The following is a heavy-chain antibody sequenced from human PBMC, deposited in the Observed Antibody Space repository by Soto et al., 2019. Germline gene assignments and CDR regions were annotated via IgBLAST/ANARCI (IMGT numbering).Heavy chain of an antibody. V-gene: IGHV3-11*01. CDR1: GFTFSDYY. CDR3: AREVPLILGDCSGCSCPLQPYNWFDP. CDR2: ISSSGSTI. Sequence: QVQLVESGGGLVKPGGSLRLSCAASGFTFSDYYMSWIRQAPGKGLEWVSYISSSGSTIYYADSVKGRFTISRDNAKNSRYLQMNSLRAEDTAVYYCAREVPLILGDCSGCSCPLQPYNWFDPWGQGTLVTVSS. J-gene: IGHJ5*02. D-gene: IGHD2-15*01.